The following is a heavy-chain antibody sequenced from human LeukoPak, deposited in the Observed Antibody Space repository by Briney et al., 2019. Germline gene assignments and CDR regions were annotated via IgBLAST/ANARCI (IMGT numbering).Heavy chain of an antibody. Sequence: SETLSLTCTVSGGSISSSSYYWGWIRQPPGKGLEWIGSIYYSGSTYYNPSLKSRVTISVDTSKNQFSLKLSSVTAADTAVYYCPRVGGGDDPWGQGTLVTVSS. V-gene: IGHV4-39*07. J-gene: IGHJ5*02. CDR2: IYYSGST. CDR3: PRVGGGDDP. CDR1: GGSISSSSYY. D-gene: IGHD2-15*01.